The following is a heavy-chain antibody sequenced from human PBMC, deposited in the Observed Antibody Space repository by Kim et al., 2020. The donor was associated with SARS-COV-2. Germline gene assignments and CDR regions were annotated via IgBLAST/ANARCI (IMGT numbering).Heavy chain of an antibody. CDR3: AKDGNGGSGSYVYYYYYGMDV. J-gene: IGHJ6*01. CDR1: FSRYA. CDR2: ISGSGGST. V-gene: IGHV3-23*01. Sequence: FSRYAMSWVRQAPGKGLEWVSAISGSGGSTYYADSVKGRFTISRDNSKNTLYLQMNSLRAEDTAVYYCAKDGNGGSGSYVYYYYYGMDVW. D-gene: IGHD3-10*01.